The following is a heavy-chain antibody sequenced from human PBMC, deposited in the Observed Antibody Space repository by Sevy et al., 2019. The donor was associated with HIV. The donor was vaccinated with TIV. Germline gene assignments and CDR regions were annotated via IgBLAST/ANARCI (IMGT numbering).Heavy chain of an antibody. CDR3: ALERLSSDVAEYFQN. D-gene: IGHD1-1*01. CDR1: GFTFSRYS. Sequence: SLRLSCAASGFTFSRYSMHWVRQAPGKGLEWVATISFDASNKHHADPVQGRFTIYRDNFQNSMFLQMNSLRPEDTAVYYCALERLSSDVAEYFQNWGQGTLVTVSS. CDR2: ISFDASNK. V-gene: IGHV3-30*04. J-gene: IGHJ1*01.